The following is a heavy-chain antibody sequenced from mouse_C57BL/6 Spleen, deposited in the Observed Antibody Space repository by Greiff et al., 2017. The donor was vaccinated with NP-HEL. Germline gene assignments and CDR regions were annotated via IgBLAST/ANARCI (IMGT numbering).Heavy chain of an antibody. D-gene: IGHD1-1*01. CDR1: GYTFTDHY. J-gene: IGHJ4*01. Sequence: EVQLQQSGPELVKPGASVKISCKASGYTFTDHYMNWVKQSHGKSLEWIGDINPNNGGTSYNQKFKGKATLTVDKSSSTAYMELRSLTSEDSAVYYCARFLYYYGSSLYYAMDYWGQGTSVTVSS. CDR3: ARFLYYYGSSLYYAMDY. V-gene: IGHV1-26*01. CDR2: INPNNGGT.